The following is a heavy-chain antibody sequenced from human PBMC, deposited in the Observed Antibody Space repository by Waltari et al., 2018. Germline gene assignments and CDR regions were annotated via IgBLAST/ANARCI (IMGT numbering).Heavy chain of an antibody. V-gene: IGHV1-2*02. CDR3: AREARSSGGSGYYYYMDV. Sequence: QVQLVQSGAEVKKPGASVKVSCKASGYTFTGYYMHWVRQAPGKGLEWMGRINPNSGGTNYAQKVQGRVTRTRDTSISTAYMELSRLRSDDTAVYYCAREARSSGGSGYYYYMDVWGKGTTVTVSS. J-gene: IGHJ6*03. D-gene: IGHD2-15*01. CDR1: GYTFTGYY. CDR2: INPNSGGT.